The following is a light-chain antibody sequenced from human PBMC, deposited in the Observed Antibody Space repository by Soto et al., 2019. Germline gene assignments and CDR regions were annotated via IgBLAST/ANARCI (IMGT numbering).Light chain of an antibody. CDR1: QSVSRSY. CDR2: DAS. J-gene: IGKJ2*01. Sequence: EIGLTQSPATLSLSPGDRATLSCGASQSVSRSYLAWYQQKPGLAPRLLIYDASSRATGIPDRFSGSGSGTDFTLTISRLEPEDFAVYYCQQYCSPPYTFGQGTKLEIK. CDR3: QQYCSPPYT. V-gene: IGKV3D-20*01.